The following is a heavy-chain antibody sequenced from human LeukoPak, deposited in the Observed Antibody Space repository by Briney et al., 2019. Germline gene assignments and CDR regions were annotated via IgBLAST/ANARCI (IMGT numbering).Heavy chain of an antibody. Sequence: ASVRVSCKASGYAFTSNDIHWVRQAPGQGLEWMGIINPSGRSTNYAQKFQGRVTMTSDTSTSTVFMELTSLRSEDTAVYYCAKEEGQVPGPLVVAGTYYFDYWGQGTLVTVSS. J-gene: IGHJ4*02. V-gene: IGHV1-46*01. D-gene: IGHD2-15*01. CDR2: INPSGRST. CDR3: AKEEGQVPGPLVVAGTYYFDY. CDR1: GYAFTSND.